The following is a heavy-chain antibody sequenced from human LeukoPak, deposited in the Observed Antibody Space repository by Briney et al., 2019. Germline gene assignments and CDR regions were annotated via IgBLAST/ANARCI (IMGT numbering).Heavy chain of an antibody. D-gene: IGHD2-21*01. V-gene: IGHV4-59*01. CDR1: GGSISSYY. CDR2: IYYSGST. CDR3: ARSASRASRDLKYGMDV. J-gene: IGHJ6*02. Sequence: SETLSLTCTVSGGSISSYYWSWIRQPPGKGLEWIGYIYYSGSTNYNPSLKSRVTISVDTSKNQFSLKLSSVTAADTAVYYCARSASRASRDLKYGMDVWGQGTKVTVSS.